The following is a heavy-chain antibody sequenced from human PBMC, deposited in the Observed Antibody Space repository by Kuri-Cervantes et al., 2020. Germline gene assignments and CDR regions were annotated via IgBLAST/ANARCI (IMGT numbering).Heavy chain of an antibody. D-gene: IGHD3-22*01. CDR3: ARDLGGGDDYYDSSGYYLSSDY. CDR2: ISYDGSNK. Sequence: GGSLRLSCVGSGFSFGSHGMHWVRQTPGKGLEWVAVISYDGSNKYYADSVKGRFTISRDNSKNTLYLQMNSLRAEDTAVYYCARDLGGGDDYYDSSGYYLSSDYWGQGTLVTVSS. J-gene: IGHJ4*02. V-gene: IGHV3-30*19. CDR1: GFSFGSHG.